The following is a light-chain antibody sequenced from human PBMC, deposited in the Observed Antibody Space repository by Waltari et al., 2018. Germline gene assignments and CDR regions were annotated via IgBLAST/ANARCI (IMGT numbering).Light chain of an antibody. Sequence: QSALTQPPSVSGSPGQSVTISCTGTSSDVGSYNRLSWYQQPTGTAPKLIIYDVSSRPSGVPDRFSASKSGNTASLTISGLQAEDEADYYCSSYTSSSTVVFGGGTKLTVL. CDR3: SSYTSSSTVV. V-gene: IGLV2-18*02. J-gene: IGLJ2*01. CDR1: SSDVGSYNR. CDR2: DVS.